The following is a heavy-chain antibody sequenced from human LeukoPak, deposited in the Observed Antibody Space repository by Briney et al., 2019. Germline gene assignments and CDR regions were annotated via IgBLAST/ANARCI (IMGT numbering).Heavy chain of an antibody. V-gene: IGHV3-30-3*01. CDR2: ISYDGSNK. CDR1: GFTFSSYA. J-gene: IGHJ4*02. Sequence: PGGSLRLSCAASGFTFSSYAMHWVRQAPGKGLEWVAVISYDGSNKYYADSVKGRFTISRDNSKNTLYLQINSLRAEDTAVYYCARDWYYYDSSGYYFPFDYWGQGTLVTVSS. CDR3: ARDWYYYDSSGYYFPFDY. D-gene: IGHD3-22*01.